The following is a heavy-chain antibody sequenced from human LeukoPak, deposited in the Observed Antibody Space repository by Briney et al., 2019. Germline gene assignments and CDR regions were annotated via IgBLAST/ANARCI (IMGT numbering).Heavy chain of an antibody. D-gene: IGHD6-13*01. J-gene: IGHJ4*02. CDR2: INPNSGGT. CDR1: GYTFTGYY. Sequence: GASVKVSGKASGYTFTGYYIHWVRQAPGQGLEWMGWINPNSGGTNYAQKFQGRVTMTRDTSISTAYMELSRLRSDDTAVYYCARTGYSSSWHYGRQGTLVTVSS. V-gene: IGHV1-2*02. CDR3: ARTGYSSSWHY.